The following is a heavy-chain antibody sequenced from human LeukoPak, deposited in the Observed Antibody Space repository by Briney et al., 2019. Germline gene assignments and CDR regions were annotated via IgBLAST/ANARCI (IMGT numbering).Heavy chain of an antibody. J-gene: IGHJ4*02. D-gene: IGHD3-10*01. CDR3: AREVVWFGESYFDY. CDR2: ISSSGSTI. V-gene: IGHV3-48*04. CDR1: GFTFSSYW. Sequence: PGGSLRLSCAASGFTFSSYWMHWVRQAPGKGLEWVSYISSSGSTIYYADSVKGRFTISRDNAKNSLYLQMNSLRAEDTAVYYCAREVVWFGESYFDYWGQGTLVTVSS.